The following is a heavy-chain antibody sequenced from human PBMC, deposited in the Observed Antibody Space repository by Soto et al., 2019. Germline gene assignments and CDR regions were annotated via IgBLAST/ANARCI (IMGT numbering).Heavy chain of an antibody. V-gene: IGHV3-23*01. Sequence: PGGSLRLSCAASGFSFGSYALSWVRQAPGKGLEWVSTISGSDGKTFYADSVKGRFSISRDTSQSTLYLPMNSLRAADTAMYYCARWSYLDYWGQGTRVTVAS. CDR1: GFSFGSYA. CDR2: ISGSDGKT. D-gene: IGHD3-3*01. J-gene: IGHJ4*02. CDR3: ARWSYLDY.